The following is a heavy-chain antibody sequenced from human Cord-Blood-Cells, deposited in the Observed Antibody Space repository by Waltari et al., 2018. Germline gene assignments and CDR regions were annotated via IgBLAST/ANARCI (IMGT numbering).Heavy chain of an antibody. CDR3: ATDLLYGDYVDFDY. CDR1: GYTLTELP. CDR2: FDPEDGET. V-gene: IGHV1-24*01. Sequence: QVQLVQSGAEVQKPGASVKVSCKVSGYTLTELPMHWVRQAPGKGLDWRGGFDPEDGETIYAQKFQGRVTMTEDTSTDTAYMELSSLRSEDTAVYYCATDLLYGDYVDFDYWGQGTLVTVSS. D-gene: IGHD4-17*01. J-gene: IGHJ4*02.